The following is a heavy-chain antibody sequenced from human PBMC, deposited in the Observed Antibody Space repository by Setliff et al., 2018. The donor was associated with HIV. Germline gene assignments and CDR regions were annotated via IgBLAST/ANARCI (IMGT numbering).Heavy chain of an antibody. Sequence: SETLSLTCTVSGDFISSGNFHWNWIRQPAGKGPEWIGLIYTRGSVSYNPSFMSRVTISLDTSKNQLSLKLSSVTAADTAVYYCTREFFYWGQGILVTVSS. D-gene: IGHD3-3*01. V-gene: IGHV4-61*02. CDR2: IYTRGSV. CDR3: TREFFY. CDR1: GDFISSGNFH. J-gene: IGHJ4*02.